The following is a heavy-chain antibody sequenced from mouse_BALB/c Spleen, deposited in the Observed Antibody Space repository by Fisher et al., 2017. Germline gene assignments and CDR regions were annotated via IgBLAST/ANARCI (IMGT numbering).Heavy chain of an antibody. J-gene: IGHJ1*01. V-gene: IGHV1-18*01. Sequence: KFKGKATLTVDKSSSTAYMELRSLTSEDTAVYYCARWGYGSRTRRYFGVWGAGTTVTVSS. D-gene: IGHD1-1*01. CDR3: ARWGYGSRTRRYFGV.